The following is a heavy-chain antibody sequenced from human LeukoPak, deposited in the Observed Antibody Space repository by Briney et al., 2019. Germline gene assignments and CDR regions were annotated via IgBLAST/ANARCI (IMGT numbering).Heavy chain of an antibody. Sequence: SETLSLTCTVFGGSFTDDFWTCSRHSPGKGLEWGGEINDYTGDSKYNPSLNSRVSISLDKSRNQLSLQLRSVTAADTAVYYCARGRIAKIVVVHSFSYGMDVWGQGTTVTVSS. V-gene: IGHV4-34*01. D-gene: IGHD3-22*01. J-gene: IGHJ6*01. CDR1: GGSFTDDF. CDR2: INDYTGDS. CDR3: ARGRIAKIVVVHSFSYGMDV.